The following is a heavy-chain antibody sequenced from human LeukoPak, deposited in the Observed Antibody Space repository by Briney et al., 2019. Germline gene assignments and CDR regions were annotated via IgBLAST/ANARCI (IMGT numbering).Heavy chain of an antibody. CDR2: NNHSGGNT. Sequence: SETLSLTCAVSGGSIRSSNWWGRVRPPPRKGPEWGGENNHSGGNTNDNPSLKSRVTISVDKSKNQFALQLSSVTAADTALYYCARPTGRGGYPTDPFDIWGQGTMVTVSS. D-gene: IGHD6-25*01. CDR1: GGSIRSSNW. J-gene: IGHJ3*02. CDR3: ARPTGRGGYPTDPFDI. V-gene: IGHV4-4*02.